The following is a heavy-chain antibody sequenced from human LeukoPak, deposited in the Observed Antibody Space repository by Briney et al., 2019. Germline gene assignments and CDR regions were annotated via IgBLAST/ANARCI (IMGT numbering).Heavy chain of an antibody. D-gene: IGHD6-6*01. V-gene: IGHV4-59*08. CDR2: IYYTGST. J-gene: IGHJ4*02. CDR3: ARHRAYSSSSPFDY. Sequence: SETLSLTCSVSGGSISSLYWSWIRQPPGKGLEWIGYIYYTGSTNYNPPLKSRVTMFVDMSKNQFSLRLSSVTAADTAVYYCARHRAYSSSSPFDYWGQGTLVTVSS. CDR1: GGSISSLY.